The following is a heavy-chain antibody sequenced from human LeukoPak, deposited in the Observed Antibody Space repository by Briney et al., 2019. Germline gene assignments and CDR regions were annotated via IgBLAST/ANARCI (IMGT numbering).Heavy chain of an antibody. CDR3: ARGGAMTGYYDS. V-gene: IGHV4-4*07. Sequence: SDTLSLTCIVSSDSISDNYWRWIRHPAGKGLEWIGRIYSTESINYSPSLKSRVTMSVDTSKNHFSLTMTSVSAVDTAVYYCARGGAMTGYYDSWGQGTLVTVSS. J-gene: IGHJ5*01. CDR1: SDSISDNY. D-gene: IGHD3-9*01. CDR2: IYSTESI.